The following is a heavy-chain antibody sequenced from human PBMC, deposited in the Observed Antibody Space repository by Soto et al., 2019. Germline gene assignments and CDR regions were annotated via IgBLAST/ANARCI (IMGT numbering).Heavy chain of an antibody. CDR3: ARGPLGYCSSTSCFAVYYYYYMDV. Sequence: QVQLQQWGAGLLKPSETLSLTCAVYGGSFSGYYWSWIRQPPGKGLEWIGEINHSGSTNYNPSLKSRVTISVDTSTNQFSLKLSSVTAADTAVYYCARGPLGYCSSTSCFAVYYYYYMDVWGKGTTVTVSS. J-gene: IGHJ6*03. V-gene: IGHV4-34*01. CDR2: INHSGST. D-gene: IGHD2-2*01. CDR1: GGSFSGYY.